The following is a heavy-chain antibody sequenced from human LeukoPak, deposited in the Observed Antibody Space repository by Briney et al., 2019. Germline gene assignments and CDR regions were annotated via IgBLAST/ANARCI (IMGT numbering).Heavy chain of an antibody. CDR2: INQDGSEK. Sequence: PGGSLRLSCAASGFTFSSYWMSWVRQAPGKGLEWVANINQDGSEKYYVDSVKGRFIISRDNAKNSLYLQMNSLRAGDTAVYYCARDPYSGSYNDYWGQGTLVTVSS. CDR1: GFTFSSYW. D-gene: IGHD1-26*01. V-gene: IGHV3-7*01. J-gene: IGHJ4*02. CDR3: ARDPYSGSYNDY.